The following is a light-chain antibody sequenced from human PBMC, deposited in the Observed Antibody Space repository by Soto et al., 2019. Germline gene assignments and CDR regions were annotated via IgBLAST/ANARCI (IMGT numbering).Light chain of an antibody. V-gene: IGKV3-11*01. J-gene: IGKJ5*01. CDR2: DAS. CDR3: QQRSNWLLT. CDR1: QSVSSY. Sequence: EIVLTQSPATLSLSPGERATLSCRASQSVSSYLAWYQPKPVQAPRLLIYDASNRATGIPARFSGSGSGTDFTLTISSLEPEDFAVYYCQQRSNWLLTFGQGTRLEI.